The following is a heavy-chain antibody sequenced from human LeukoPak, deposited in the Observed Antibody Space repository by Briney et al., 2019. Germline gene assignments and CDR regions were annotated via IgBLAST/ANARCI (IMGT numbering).Heavy chain of an antibody. D-gene: IGHD2-2*01. CDR1: GGTFSSYA. J-gene: IGHJ4*02. CDR2: IIPILGIA. CDR3: ARDPGGQMRGYCSSTSCYEGGDY. V-gene: IGHV1-69*04. Sequence: ASVKVSCKASGGTFSSYAISWVRQAPGQGLEWMGRIIPILGIANYAQKFQGRVTITADKSTSTAYMELSSLRSEDTAVYYCARDPGGQMRGYCSSTSCYEGGDYWGQGTLVTVSS.